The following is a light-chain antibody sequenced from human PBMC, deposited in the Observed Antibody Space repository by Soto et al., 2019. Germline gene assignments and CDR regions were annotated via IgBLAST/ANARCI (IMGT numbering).Light chain of an antibody. CDR3: QQYLSYPYT. CDR1: QTTNTW. CDR2: DAS. J-gene: IGKJ2*01. V-gene: IGKV1-5*01. Sequence: DIQMTQFPSTLSASVGDRVTITCRASQTTNTWLAWSQQKPGTAPKLLIYDASSLEGWVPSRFSASGSGTEFTLTISSLKPHERATYYCQQYLSYPYTFGQGTTVEIK.